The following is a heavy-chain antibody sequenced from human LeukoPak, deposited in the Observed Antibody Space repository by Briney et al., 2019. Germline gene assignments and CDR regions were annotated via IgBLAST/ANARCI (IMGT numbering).Heavy chain of an antibody. CDR1: GASLSSTSYY. Sequence: SETLSLSCTVSGASLSSTSYYWSWIRQPAGKGLEWIGRIYTSGSTNYNPSLKSRVTISVDTSKNQFSLKLSSVTAADTAVYYCARDITIFGVVSSWFDPWGQGTLVTVSS. CDR2: IYTSGST. CDR3: ARDITIFGVVSSWFDP. V-gene: IGHV4-61*02. J-gene: IGHJ5*02. D-gene: IGHD3-3*01.